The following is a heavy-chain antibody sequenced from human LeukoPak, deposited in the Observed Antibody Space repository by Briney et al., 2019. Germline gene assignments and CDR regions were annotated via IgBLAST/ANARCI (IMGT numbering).Heavy chain of an antibody. CDR3: AREYSSSGWYRRYFDY. J-gene: IGHJ4*02. D-gene: IGHD6-19*01. CDR2: ISSSGSTI. V-gene: IGHV3-48*03. Sequence: GGSLRLSCAASGFTFSSYEMNWVRQAPGKGLEWVSYISSSGSTIYYADSVQGRFTISRDNAKNSLYLQMNSLRAEDTAVYYCAREYSSSGWYRRYFDYWGQGTLVTVSS. CDR1: GFTFSSYE.